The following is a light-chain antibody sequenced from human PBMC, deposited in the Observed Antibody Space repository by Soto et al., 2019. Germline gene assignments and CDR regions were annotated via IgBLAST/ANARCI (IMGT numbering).Light chain of an antibody. V-gene: IGLV2-14*01. CDR1: SSDVGAYKY. Sequence: QSARTQPASVSGSPGQSITISCTVTSSDVGAYKYVSWYQQHPGKAPKLMIFEVSDRPSGVSNRFSGSKSGNTASLTISGLQAEDEADYYCSSYTSSNTLVFGGGTQLTVL. CDR3: SSYTSSNTLV. J-gene: IGLJ2*01. CDR2: EVS.